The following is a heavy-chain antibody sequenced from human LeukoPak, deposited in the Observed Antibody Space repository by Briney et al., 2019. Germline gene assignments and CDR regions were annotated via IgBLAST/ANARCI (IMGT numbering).Heavy chain of an antibody. CDR3: ATYFDFWSASNWFDP. V-gene: IGHV1-24*01. CDR1: GYRLSEIS. D-gene: IGHD3-3*01. Sequence: ASVKVSCKVPGYRLSEISIHWVRQAPGKGLEWMGSFDPEDGETTYAQNFQGRFTMTEDTSTDTAYMELSSLRSDDTAIYYCATYFDFWSASNWFDPWGQGTLVTVSS. J-gene: IGHJ5*02. CDR2: FDPEDGET.